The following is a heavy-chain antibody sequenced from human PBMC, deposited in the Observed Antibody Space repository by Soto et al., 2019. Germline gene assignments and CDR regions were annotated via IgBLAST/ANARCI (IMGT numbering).Heavy chain of an antibody. CDR2: TYYRSKWYN. D-gene: IGHD3-3*01. J-gene: IGHJ4*02. CDR1: GDSVSSNSAA. Sequence: TLSLTCAIPGDSVSSNSAAWNWIRQSPSRGLEWLGRTYYRSKWYNDYAVSVKSRITINPDTSKNQFSLQLSSVTPEDTAVYYCALGCTGEELLEWLYPRAYYSDKWGEGTLVTVAS. CDR3: ALGCTGEELLEWLYPRAYYSDK. V-gene: IGHV6-1*01.